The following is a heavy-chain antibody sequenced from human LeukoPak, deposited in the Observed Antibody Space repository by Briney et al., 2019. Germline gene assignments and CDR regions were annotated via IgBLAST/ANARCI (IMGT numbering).Heavy chain of an antibody. Sequence: PGGALRLSCAASGCTFSSYAMHWVGQAPGKGLEGVAVISYDGSNKYYADSVKGRFTISRDNSKNTLYLQMNSLRAEDTAVYYCARDLFKRRPGYFDYWGQGTLVTVSS. D-gene: IGHD3-10*01. CDR1: GCTFSSYA. CDR2: ISYDGSNK. J-gene: IGHJ4*02. V-gene: IGHV3-30*04. CDR3: ARDLFKRRPGYFDY.